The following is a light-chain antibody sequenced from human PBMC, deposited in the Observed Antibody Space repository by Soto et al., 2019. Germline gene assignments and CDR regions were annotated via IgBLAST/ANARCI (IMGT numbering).Light chain of an antibody. J-gene: IGLJ1*01. CDR2: EVS. CDR3: SSYTSSSTSYV. CDR1: SSDVGGYNY. V-gene: IGLV2-14*01. Sequence: QSVLTQSASVSGSPGQSINISCTVTSSDVGGYNYVSWYQQHPGKAPKLMIYEVSNRPSGVSNRFSGSKSGNTASLTISGLQAEDEADYYCSSYTSSSTSYVFGTGTKVTAL.